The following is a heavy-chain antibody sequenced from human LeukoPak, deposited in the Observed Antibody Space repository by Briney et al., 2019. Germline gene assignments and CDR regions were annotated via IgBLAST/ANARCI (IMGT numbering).Heavy chain of an antibody. Sequence: SQTLSLTCSVSGDSISSDYYYWSWIRQPPGKGLEWIGYIYYSGSTYYNPSLKSRVTISVDTSKNQFSLKLSSVTAADTAVYYCASVPPSGSRVGAFDIWGQGTMVTVSS. CDR1: GDSISSDYYY. CDR2: IYYSGST. V-gene: IGHV4-30-4*08. J-gene: IGHJ3*02. CDR3: ASVPPSGSRVGAFDI. D-gene: IGHD1-26*01.